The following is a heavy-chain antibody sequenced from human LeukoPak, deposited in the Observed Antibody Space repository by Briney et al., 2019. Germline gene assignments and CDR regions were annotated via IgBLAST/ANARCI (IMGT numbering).Heavy chain of an antibody. J-gene: IGHJ4*02. D-gene: IGHD1-14*01. CDR1: LDSTTSNF. V-gene: IGHV4-4*02. Sequence: SETLSLTCTVSLDSTTSNFWSWVRQPPGKGLEWIGEIHRSGSPNYNPSLQSRVTISIDRSRNQIVLELSSVTAADTAVHYCAREILGGFNPGAYWGQGTLVTVSS. CDR2: IHRSGSP. CDR3: AREILGGFNPGAY.